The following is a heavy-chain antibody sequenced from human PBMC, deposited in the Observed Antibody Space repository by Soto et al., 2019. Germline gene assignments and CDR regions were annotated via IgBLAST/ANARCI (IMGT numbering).Heavy chain of an antibody. CDR1: GGTFSSYA. V-gene: IGHV1-69*01. CDR3: ARDGPTAVVPGGFGAFDI. CDR2: IIPIFGTA. D-gene: IGHD2-21*01. Sequence: QVQLVQSGAEVKKPESSVKVSCKASGGTFSSYAISWVRQAPGQGLEWVGGIIPIFGTANYAQKFRGRVTITADESTSTAYMELSSLRSEDTAVYYCARDGPTAVVPGGFGAFDIWGQGTMVTVSS. J-gene: IGHJ3*02.